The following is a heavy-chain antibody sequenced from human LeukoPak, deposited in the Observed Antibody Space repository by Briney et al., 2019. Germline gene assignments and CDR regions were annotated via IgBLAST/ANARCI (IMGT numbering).Heavy chain of an antibody. CDR2: INPNSGGT. V-gene: IGHV1-2*02. Sequence: ASVKVSCKASGYTFTGYYMHWVRQAPGQGLEWMGWINPNSGGTNYAQKFQGRVTMTRNTSINTAYMELSNLRSEDTAVYYCARALLLYQGREIYGDSGTNDYWGQGTLVTVSS. J-gene: IGHJ4*02. CDR1: GYTFTGYY. CDR3: ARALLLYQGREIYGDSGTNDY. D-gene: IGHD4-17*01.